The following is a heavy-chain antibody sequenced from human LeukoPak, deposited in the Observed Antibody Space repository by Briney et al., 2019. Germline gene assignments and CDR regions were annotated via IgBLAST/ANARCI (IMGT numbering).Heavy chain of an antibody. Sequence: SETLSLTCTVSGGSISSYYWSWIRQPPGKGLEWIGYIYYSGSTNYNPSLKSRLTISVDTSKNQFSLKLSSVTAADTAVYYCARVQESQIDYYFDYWGQGTLVTVSS. CDR2: IYYSGST. J-gene: IGHJ4*02. D-gene: IGHD3-9*01. V-gene: IGHV4-59*01. CDR1: GGSISSYY. CDR3: ARVQESQIDYYFDY.